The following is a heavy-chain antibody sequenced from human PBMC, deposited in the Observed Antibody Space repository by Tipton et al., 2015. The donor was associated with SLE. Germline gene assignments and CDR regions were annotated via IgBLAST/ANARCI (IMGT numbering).Heavy chain of an antibody. CDR1: GFTFSSYG. D-gene: IGHD3-10*01. J-gene: IGHJ4*02. CDR2: LSYDGSNK. Sequence: SLRLSCEASGFTFSSYGMHWVRQAPGKGLEWVAVLSYDGSNKYYADSVKGRFTVSRDNSKNTLYLQINSLRADDTAVYYCAKGSASGVKTQYWGQGALVTVSS. V-gene: IGHV3-30-3*01. CDR3: AKGSASGVKTQY.